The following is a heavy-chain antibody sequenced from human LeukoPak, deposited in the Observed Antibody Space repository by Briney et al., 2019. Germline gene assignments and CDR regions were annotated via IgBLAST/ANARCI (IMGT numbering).Heavy chain of an antibody. J-gene: IGHJ5*02. V-gene: IGHV4-31*03. Sequence: PSQTLSLTCTVSGGSISSGGYYWSWIRQHPGKGLEWIGYIYYSGSSYYNPSLKSRVTISVDTSKNQFSLKLSSVAAADTAVYYCARYTYGGSSNWFDPWGQGTLVTVSS. D-gene: IGHD4-23*01. CDR3: ARYTYGGSSNWFDP. CDR1: GGSISSGGYY. CDR2: IYYSGSS.